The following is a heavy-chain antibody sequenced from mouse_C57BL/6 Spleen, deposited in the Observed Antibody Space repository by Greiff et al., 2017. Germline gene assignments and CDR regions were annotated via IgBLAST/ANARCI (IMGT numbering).Heavy chain of an antibody. D-gene: IGHD1-1*01. CDR1: GYTFTDYD. Sequence: QVQLKQSGAELVRPGASVTLSCQASGYTFTDYDMHWVKQTPVHGLEWIGAIDPETGGTAYNQNFKGKAIMTADNSSSTAYMELRSLTSEDSSVYYCTIGPLYYVSSYVYYDVWGTGTTVTVSS. V-gene: IGHV1-15*01. CDR3: TIGPLYYVSSYVYYDV. CDR2: IDPETGGT. J-gene: IGHJ1*03.